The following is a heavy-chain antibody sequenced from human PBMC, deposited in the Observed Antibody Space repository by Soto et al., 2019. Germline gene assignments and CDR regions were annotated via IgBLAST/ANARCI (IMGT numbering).Heavy chain of an antibody. Sequence: QVQLQESGPGLVKPSQTLSLTCTVSGGSISSGGYYWSWIRQHPGKGLEWIGYIYYSGSTYYNPSLKSRVTISVDPSKNQFSLKLSSVTAADTAVYYCARGKPVQAYCYYYMDVWGKGPTVAVSS. CDR1: GGSISSGGYY. J-gene: IGHJ6*03. CDR3: ARGKPVQAYCYYYMDV. V-gene: IGHV4-31*03. D-gene: IGHD6-13*01. CDR2: IYYSGST.